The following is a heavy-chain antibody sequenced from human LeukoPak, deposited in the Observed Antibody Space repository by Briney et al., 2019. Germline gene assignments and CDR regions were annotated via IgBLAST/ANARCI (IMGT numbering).Heavy chain of an antibody. D-gene: IGHD1-26*01. CDR1: GFTFSSYG. V-gene: IGHV3-30*18. Sequence: GRPLRLSCAASGFTFSSYGMHWVRQAPGKALEWVAVISYDGSNKYYADSVKGRFTISRDNSKNTLYLQMNSLRAEDTAVYYCAKDTPQWELRFGFDYWGQGTLVTVSS. CDR3: AKDTPQWELRFGFDY. J-gene: IGHJ4*02. CDR2: ISYDGSNK.